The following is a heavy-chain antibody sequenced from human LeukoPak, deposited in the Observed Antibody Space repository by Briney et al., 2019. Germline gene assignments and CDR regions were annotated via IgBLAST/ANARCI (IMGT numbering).Heavy chain of an antibody. CDR3: ARDFPARDWFFDL. Sequence: GASVKVSCKSSGYTFTVHAMNWVRQAPGQGLERMGWINTATGNPTYAQGFTGRFVFSLDTSVSTAYLQISSLKAEDTAVYYCARDFPARDWFFDLWGRGTLVTVSS. V-gene: IGHV7-4-1*02. CDR2: INTATGNP. CDR1: GYTFTVHA. J-gene: IGHJ2*01.